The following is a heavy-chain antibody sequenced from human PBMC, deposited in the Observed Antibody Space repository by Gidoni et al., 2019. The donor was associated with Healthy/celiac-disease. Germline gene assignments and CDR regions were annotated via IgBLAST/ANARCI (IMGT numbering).Heavy chain of an antibody. V-gene: IGHV3-21*01. CDR1: GFTFSSYS. D-gene: IGHD1-20*01. CDR2: ISSSSSYI. CDR3: ARDVITGKYYFDY. J-gene: IGHJ4*02. Sequence: EVQLVESGGGLVKPGGSLRLSCAASGFTFSSYSMTWVRQAPGKGLEWVSSISSSSSYIYYADSVKGRFTISRDNAKNSLYLQMNSLRAEDTAVYYCARDVITGKYYFDYWGQGTLVTVSS.